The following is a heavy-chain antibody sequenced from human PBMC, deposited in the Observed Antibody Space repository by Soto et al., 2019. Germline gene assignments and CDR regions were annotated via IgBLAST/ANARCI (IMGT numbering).Heavy chain of an antibody. D-gene: IGHD6-6*01. Sequence: QVQLVESGGGVVQPGRSLRLSCAASGFTFRTYGMHWVRQAPGKGLEWLAVISNNGINKYYADSVKGRFTISIDNSRDILFLQMKSLRGEDTAISYCAKVIRADSTSSNFYYYSGLDVWGQGTTVTVSS. CDR1: GFTFRTYG. CDR3: AKVIRADSTSSNFYYYSGLDV. V-gene: IGHV3-30*18. J-gene: IGHJ6*02. CDR2: ISNNGINK.